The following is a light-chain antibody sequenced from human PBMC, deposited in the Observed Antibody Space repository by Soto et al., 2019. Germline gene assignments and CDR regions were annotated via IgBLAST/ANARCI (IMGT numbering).Light chain of an antibody. Sequence: QMTQSPSTLSGSVGDSVTITCRASQGISSYLAWYQQKPGKAPKLLIYKASTLKSGVPSRFSGSGSGTEFTLTISSLQPDDFATYYCQHYNSYSEAFGQGTKVDI. J-gene: IGKJ1*01. CDR3: QHYNSYSEA. V-gene: IGKV1-5*03. CDR2: KAS. CDR1: QGISSY.